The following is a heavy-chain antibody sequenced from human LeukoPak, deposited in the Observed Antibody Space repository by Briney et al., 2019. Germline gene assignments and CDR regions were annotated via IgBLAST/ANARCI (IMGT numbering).Heavy chain of an antibody. V-gene: IGHV3-23*01. CDR3: ATDRGDFWSGYWGIDP. J-gene: IGHJ5*02. CDR1: GFTFSSYA. CDR2: ISGSGGST. Sequence: PGGSLRLSCAASGFTFSSYAMSWVRQAPGKGLEWVSAISGSGGSTYYADSVKGRFTISRDNSKNTLYLQMNSLRAEDTAVYYCATDRGDFWSGYWGIDPWGQGTLVTVSS. D-gene: IGHD3-3*01.